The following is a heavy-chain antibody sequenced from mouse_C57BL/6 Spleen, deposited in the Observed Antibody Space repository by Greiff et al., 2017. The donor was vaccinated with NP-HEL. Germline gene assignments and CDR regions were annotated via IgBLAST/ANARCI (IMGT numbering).Heavy chain of an antibody. V-gene: IGHV3-6*01. CDR3: ATLANWDDGFAY. D-gene: IGHD4-1*01. CDR1: GYSITSGYY. CDR2: ISYDGSN. J-gene: IGHJ3*01. Sequence: EVKVEESGPGLVKPSQSLSLTCSVTGYSITSGYYWNWIRQFPGNKLEWMGYISYDGSNNYNPSLKNRISITRDTSKNQFFLKLNSVTTEDTATYYCATLANWDDGFAYWGQGTLVTVSA.